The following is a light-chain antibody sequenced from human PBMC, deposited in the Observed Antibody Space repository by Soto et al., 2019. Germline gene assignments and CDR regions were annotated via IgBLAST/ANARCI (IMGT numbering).Light chain of an antibody. CDR3: SSYTSSSTLVV. J-gene: IGLJ2*01. Sequence: QSALTQPASVSGSPGQSITISCTGTSSDVGGYNYVSWYQQHTGKAPKLMIYDVSNRPSGVSNRFSGSKSGNTASLTISGLQAEDEADYYCSSYTSSSTLVVFGGGTKQTVL. V-gene: IGLV2-14*01. CDR2: DVS. CDR1: SSDVGGYNY.